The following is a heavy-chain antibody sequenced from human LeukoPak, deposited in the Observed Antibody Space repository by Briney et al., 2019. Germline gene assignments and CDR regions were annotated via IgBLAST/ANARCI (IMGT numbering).Heavy chain of an antibody. J-gene: IGHJ4*02. CDR1: GFTFSNAW. CDR3: TTDVTMVRGVILYYFDY. CDR2: IKSKTDGGTT. V-gene: IGHV3-15*01. Sequence: PGGSLRLSCAASGFTFSNAWMSWVRQAPGKGLEWVGRIKSKTDGGTTDYAAPVKGRFTISRDDSKHTLYLQMNSLKTEDTAVYYCTTDVTMVRGVILYYFDYWGQGTLVTVSS. D-gene: IGHD3-10*01.